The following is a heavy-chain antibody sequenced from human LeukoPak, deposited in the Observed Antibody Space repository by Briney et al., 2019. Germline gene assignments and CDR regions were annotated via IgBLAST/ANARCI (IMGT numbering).Heavy chain of an antibody. J-gene: IGHJ4*02. D-gene: IGHD3-9*01. CDR3: ARDNYDILTGYYTGPDY. CDR1: GFTFSSYA. CDR2: TSYDGSNK. V-gene: IGHV3-30*04. Sequence: GGSLRLSCAASGFTFSSYAMHWVRQAPGKGLEWVAVTSYDGSNKYYADSVKGRFTISRDNSKNTLYLQMNSLRAEDTAVYYCARDNYDILTGYYTGPDYWGQGTLVTVSS.